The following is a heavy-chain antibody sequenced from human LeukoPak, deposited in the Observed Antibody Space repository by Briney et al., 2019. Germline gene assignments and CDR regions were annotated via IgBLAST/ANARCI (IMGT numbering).Heavy chain of an antibody. CDR2: IYTSGSA. CDR3: ARGPDHAKVGY. CDR1: GGSISSYY. Sequence: PSETLSLNCTVSGGSISSYYWSWIRQPAGKGLEWIGRIYTSGSANYSPSLKSRVTMSVDTSKNQFSLKLSSVTAADTAVYYCARGPDHAKVGYWGQGTLVTVSS. D-gene: IGHD1-14*01. J-gene: IGHJ4*02. V-gene: IGHV4-4*07.